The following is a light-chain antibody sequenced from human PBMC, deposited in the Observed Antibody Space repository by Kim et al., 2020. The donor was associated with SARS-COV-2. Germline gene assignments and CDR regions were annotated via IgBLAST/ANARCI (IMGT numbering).Light chain of an antibody. J-gene: IGKJ4*01. CDR1: QSVSNNY. Sequence: EIVLTQSPGTLSLSPGERATLSCRASQSVSNNYLAWYQQKPGQPPRILIYGASTRATGIPDRFSVSGYGTDFTLTISRLEPEDLAVYHCQQYGSSPPLTFGGGTKVEIK. CDR2: GAS. V-gene: IGKV3-20*01. CDR3: QQYGSSPPLT.